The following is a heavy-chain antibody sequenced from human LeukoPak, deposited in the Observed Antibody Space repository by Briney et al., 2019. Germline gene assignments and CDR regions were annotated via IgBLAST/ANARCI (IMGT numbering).Heavy chain of an antibody. V-gene: IGHV4-59*01. D-gene: IGHD4-17*01. CDR2: IHYTGAT. CDR1: GGSISSYY. J-gene: IGHJ4*02. Sequence: SETLSLTCSVFGGSISSYYWTWIRQPPGKGLEWIGYIHYTGATNYNPSLKSRVTMSLDTSKNQFSLKLNSVTAADTAVYYCARSDYADSEYDYWGQGTLVTVSS. CDR3: ARSDYADSEYDY.